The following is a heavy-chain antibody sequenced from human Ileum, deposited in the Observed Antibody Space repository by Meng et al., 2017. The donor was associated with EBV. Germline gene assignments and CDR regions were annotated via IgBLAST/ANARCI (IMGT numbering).Heavy chain of an antibody. V-gene: IGHV4-4*02. Sequence: PLQGCGPGLVKPSGTRSLTCAIAGGSSSSDYWWSWVRQAPEKGLEWIGEMYPTGPTYYNPSLKGRVSISIDKSKNQLSLKLNSVTAADTAVYYCVRGGTYYLSYWGQGSLVTVSS. CDR2: MYPTGPT. CDR3: VRGGTYYLSY. J-gene: IGHJ4*02. CDR1: GGSSSSDYW. D-gene: IGHD1-26*01.